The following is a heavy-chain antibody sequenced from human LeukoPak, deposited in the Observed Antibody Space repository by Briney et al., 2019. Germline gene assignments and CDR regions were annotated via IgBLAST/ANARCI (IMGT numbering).Heavy chain of an antibody. CDR2: IWYHGSQI. Sequence: GGSLRLSCAASGFSFSGSAMHWVRQAPGKGLEWVAVIWYHGSQIIYADSVKGRFTISRDNSNNMVYLQMRGLRADDTAAYFCARDGGAWGDSSGYIESWGQGTLVTVSS. CDR1: GFSFSGSA. CDR3: ARDGGAWGDSSGYIES. D-gene: IGHD3-22*01. J-gene: IGHJ4*02. V-gene: IGHV3-33*01.